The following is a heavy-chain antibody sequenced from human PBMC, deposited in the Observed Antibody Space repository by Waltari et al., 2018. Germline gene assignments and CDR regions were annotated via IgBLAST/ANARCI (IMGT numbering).Heavy chain of an antibody. Sequence: EVQLLESGGGLVKPGGSLRLSCAASGFTFTNYAMSWVRQATGKGLVWVSVIYGGGDTYYADSVKGQFTISRDNSKNTLYLQMNSLRAEDTAVYFCAKEKRISYYDSSGQFDYWGQGTLVTVSS. CDR3: AKEKRISYYDSSGQFDY. J-gene: IGHJ4*02. V-gene: IGHV3-23*03. CDR1: GFTFTNYA. CDR2: IYGGGDT. D-gene: IGHD3-22*01.